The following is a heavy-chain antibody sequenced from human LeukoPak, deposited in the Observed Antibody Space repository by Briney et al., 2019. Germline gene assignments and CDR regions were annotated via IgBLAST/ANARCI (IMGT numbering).Heavy chain of an antibody. D-gene: IGHD1-1*01. CDR1: GGXISNTNC. Sequence: SETLSLTCAVSGGXISNTNCWTWVRQPPGKGLEWVGEVQHSGSTNYNPSLKSRVAISVDTSKNQFSLKLSSVTAADTAVYYCARYQSGHHLDNFDYWGQGTLVTVSS. J-gene: IGHJ4*02. CDR2: VQHSGST. V-gene: IGHV4-4*02. CDR3: ARYQSGHHLDNFDY.